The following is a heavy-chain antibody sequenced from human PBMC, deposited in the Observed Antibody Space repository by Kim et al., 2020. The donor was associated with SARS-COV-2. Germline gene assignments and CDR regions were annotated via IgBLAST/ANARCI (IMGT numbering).Heavy chain of an antibody. J-gene: IGHJ3*01. CDR2: ISSSRSYI. V-gene: IGHV3-21*01. CDR1: GFTFSSYS. CDR3: ARDRPARILWIRVVDAFDL. D-gene: IGHD3-10*01. Sequence: GGSLRLSCAASGFTFSSYSMNWVRQAPGKGLEWVSSISSSRSYIYYADSVKGRFTISRDKAKNSLYLQMNSLRAEGTAVYYCARDRPARILWIRVVDAFDLWGQRTMVTVSS.